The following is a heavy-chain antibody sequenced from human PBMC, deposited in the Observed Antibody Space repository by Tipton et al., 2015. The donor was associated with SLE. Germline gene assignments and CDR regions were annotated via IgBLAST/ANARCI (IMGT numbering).Heavy chain of an antibody. CDR2: ISSSSSTI. D-gene: IGHD6-25*01. Sequence: SLRLSCAASGFTFSSYSMNWVRQAPGKGLEWVSYISSSSSTIYYADSVKGRFTISRDNAKNSLYLQMNSLRAEDTAVYYCASSGAAQNGGFDYWGQGTLVTVSS. J-gene: IGHJ4*02. CDR1: GFTFSSYS. V-gene: IGHV3-48*01. CDR3: ASSGAAQNGGFDY.